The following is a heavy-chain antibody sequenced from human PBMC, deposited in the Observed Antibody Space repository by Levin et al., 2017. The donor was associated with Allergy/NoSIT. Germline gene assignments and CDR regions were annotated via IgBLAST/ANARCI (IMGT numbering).Heavy chain of an antibody. V-gene: IGHV3-21*01. CDR2: ISSSSDYI. Sequence: GGSLRLSCAASAFTFSSYGMNWVRQAPGKGLEWVSSISSSSDYIYYADSVKGRFTISRDNAKNSLYLQMNSLRAEDTAVYYCAREASMVRGIIGFDYWGQGTLVTVSS. D-gene: IGHD3-10*01. J-gene: IGHJ4*02. CDR3: AREASMVRGIIGFDY. CDR1: AFTFSSYG.